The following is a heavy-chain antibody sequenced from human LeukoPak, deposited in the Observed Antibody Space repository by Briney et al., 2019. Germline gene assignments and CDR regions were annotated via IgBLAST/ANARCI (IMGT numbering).Heavy chain of an antibody. CDR2: TYYRSKWYN. J-gene: IGHJ6*04. Sequence: SQTLSLTCAISGDSVSSNSAAWNWIRQSPSRGLEWLGRTYYRSKWYNDYAVSVKSRITINPDTSKNQFSLQLNSVTPEDTAVYYCAISGPQYCSSTSCPLDIWGKGTTVTVSS. CDR3: AISGPQYCSSTSCPLDI. V-gene: IGHV6-1*01. CDR1: GDSVSSNSAA. D-gene: IGHD2-2*01.